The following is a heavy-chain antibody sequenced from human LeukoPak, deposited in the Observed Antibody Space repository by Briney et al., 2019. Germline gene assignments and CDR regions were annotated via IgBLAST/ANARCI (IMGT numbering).Heavy chain of an antibody. V-gene: IGHV4-59*06. J-gene: IGHJ4*02. CDR2: IYYSGST. Sequence: SETLSLTCTVSGGSISSYYWSWIRQHPGKGLEWIGYIYYSGSTYYNPSLKSRVTISVDTSKNQFSLKLSFVTAADTAVYYCARGSGYGDSKGLGIFDYWGQGTLVTVSS. CDR1: GGSISSYY. D-gene: IGHD4-17*01. CDR3: ARGSGYGDSKGLGIFDY.